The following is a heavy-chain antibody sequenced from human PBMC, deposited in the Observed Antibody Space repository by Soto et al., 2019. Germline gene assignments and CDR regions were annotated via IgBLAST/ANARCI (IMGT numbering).Heavy chain of an antibody. V-gene: IGHV3-30-3*01. J-gene: IGHJ3*02. CDR1: GFTFSSYD. D-gene: IGHD6-19*01. CDR3: AKATSGWYKDAFDI. CDR2: ISYDGSNK. Sequence: QVQLVESGGGVVQPGRSLRLSCAASGFTFSSYDMHWVRQAPGKGLEWVAVISYDGSNKYYAAAVKGLFTISRDNSKNTLYLQMNSLSADDTAVYYCAKATSGWYKDAFDIWGQGTMVTVSS.